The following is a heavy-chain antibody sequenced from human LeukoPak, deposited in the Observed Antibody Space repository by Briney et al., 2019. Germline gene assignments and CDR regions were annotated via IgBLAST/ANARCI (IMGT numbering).Heavy chain of an antibody. CDR2: IYYSGST. D-gene: IGHD1-26*01. Sequence: PSETLSLTCTVSGGSISSSSYYWGWIRQPPGKGLEWIGSIYYSGSTYYNPSLKSRVTISVDTSKNQFSLKLSSVTAADTAVYYCARRTVGATPRIDYWGQGTLVTVSS. V-gene: IGHV4-39*01. J-gene: IGHJ4*02. CDR1: GGSISSSSYY. CDR3: ARRTVGATPRIDY.